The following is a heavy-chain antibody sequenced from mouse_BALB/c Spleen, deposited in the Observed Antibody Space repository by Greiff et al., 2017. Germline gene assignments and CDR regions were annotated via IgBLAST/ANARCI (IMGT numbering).Heavy chain of an antibody. Sequence: EVQLQQSGAELVKPGASVKLSCTASGFNIKDTYMHWVKQRPEQGLEWIGRIDPANGNTKYDPKFQGKATITADTSSNTAYLQLSSLTSEDTAVYYCASTARVYYAMDYWGQGTSVTVSS. V-gene: IGHV14-3*02. J-gene: IGHJ4*01. CDR3: ASTARVYYAMDY. D-gene: IGHD3-1*01. CDR1: GFNIKDTY. CDR2: IDPANGNT.